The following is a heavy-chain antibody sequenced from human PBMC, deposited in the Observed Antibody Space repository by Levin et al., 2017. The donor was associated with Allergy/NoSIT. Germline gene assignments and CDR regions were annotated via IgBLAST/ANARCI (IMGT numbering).Heavy chain of an antibody. V-gene: IGHV3-30-3*01. CDR3: ARAISSWFRD. J-gene: IGHJ4*02. D-gene: IGHD6-13*01. CDR2: ISYDGSNK. Sequence: GGSLRLSCAASGFTFSSYAMHWVRQAPGKGLEWVAVISYDGSNKYYADSVKGRFTISRDNSKNTLYLQMNSLRAEDTAVYYCARAISSWFRDWGQGTLVTVSS. CDR1: GFTFSSYA.